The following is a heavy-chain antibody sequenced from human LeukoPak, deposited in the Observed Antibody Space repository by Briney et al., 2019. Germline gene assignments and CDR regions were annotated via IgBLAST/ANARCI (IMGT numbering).Heavy chain of an antibody. Sequence: ASVKVSCKVSGYTLTELSMHWVRQAPGKGLAWMGGFDPEDGETIYAQKFQGRVTMTEDTSTDTAYMELSSLRSEDTAVYHCATDRYHSSGWYRFGYWGQGTLVTVSS. CDR2: FDPEDGET. J-gene: IGHJ4*02. D-gene: IGHD6-19*01. V-gene: IGHV1-24*01. CDR3: ATDRYHSSGWYRFGY. CDR1: GYTLTELS.